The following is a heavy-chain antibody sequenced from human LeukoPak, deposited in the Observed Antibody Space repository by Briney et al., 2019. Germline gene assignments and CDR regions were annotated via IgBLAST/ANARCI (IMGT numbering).Heavy chain of an antibody. J-gene: IGHJ4*02. CDR3: ARDPPPQIAFDY. CDR1: GFTFSSYS. D-gene: IGHD2/OR15-2a*01. V-gene: IGHV3-21*01. Sequence: PGGSLRLSCAASGFTFSSYSMNWVRQAPGKGLEWVSSISSSSYIYYADSVKGRFTISRDNAKNSLYLQMNSLRAEDTAVYYCARDPPPQIAFDYWGQGTLVTVSS. CDR2: ISSSSYI.